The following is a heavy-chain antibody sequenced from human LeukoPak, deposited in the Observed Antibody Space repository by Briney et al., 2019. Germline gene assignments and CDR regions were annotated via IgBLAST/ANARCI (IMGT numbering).Heavy chain of an antibody. J-gene: IGHJ6*03. Sequence: ASVKVSCKASGYTFTGYYMHWARQAPGQGLEWMGWINPNSGGTNYAQKFQGRVTMTRDTSISTAYMQLSRLRSDDTAVYYCAKDRYGDYEAPFHYYMDARGRGTTVTVSS. CDR1: GYTFTGYY. CDR2: INPNSGGT. V-gene: IGHV1-2*02. D-gene: IGHD5-12*01. CDR3: AKDRYGDYEAPFHYYMDA.